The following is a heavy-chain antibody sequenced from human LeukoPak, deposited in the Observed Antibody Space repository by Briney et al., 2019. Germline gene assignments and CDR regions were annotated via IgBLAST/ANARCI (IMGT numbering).Heavy chain of an antibody. CDR1: GGSISSSNYY. CDR2: IHYSGSN. Sequence: SETLSLTCTVSGGSISSSNYYWDWVRQPPGPGLEWIGSIHYSGSNYYNPSLRSRVTISVDTSKNQFSLKMSSVTVADTAVYYCAKTTGRGTMDAGTSGYITFWRQGTLVTVSA. CDR3: AKTTGRGTMDAGTSGYITF. V-gene: IGHV4-39*01. J-gene: IGHJ4*02. D-gene: IGHD1-1*01.